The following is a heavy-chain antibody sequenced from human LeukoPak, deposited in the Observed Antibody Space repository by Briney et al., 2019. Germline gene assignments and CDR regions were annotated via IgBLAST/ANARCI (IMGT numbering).Heavy chain of an antibody. D-gene: IGHD6-19*01. CDR2: INHSGST. V-gene: IGHV4-34*01. CDR3: ARSSSGWYGDWFDP. CDR1: GGSFSGYY. J-gene: IGHJ5*02. Sequence: SETLSLTCAVYGGSFSGYYWSWIRQPPGKGLEWIGEINHSGSTNYNPSLKSRVTISVDTSKNQFSLKLSSVTAADTAVYHCARSSSGWYGDWFDPWGQGTLVTVSS.